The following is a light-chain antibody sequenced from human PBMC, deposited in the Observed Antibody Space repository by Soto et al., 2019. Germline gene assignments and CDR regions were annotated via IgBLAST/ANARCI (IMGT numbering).Light chain of an antibody. Sequence: EIVLTQSPCTLSLSPGERATLSCSASQSLTNSVIAWYQQKPGQAPRLLIYDTSSRATGIPDRFSGSGSGTDFTLTISRLEPEDFAVFFCQQYGTSEIIFGQGTRLEIK. CDR1: QSLTNSV. J-gene: IGKJ5*01. V-gene: IGKV3-20*01. CDR3: QQYGTSEII. CDR2: DTS.